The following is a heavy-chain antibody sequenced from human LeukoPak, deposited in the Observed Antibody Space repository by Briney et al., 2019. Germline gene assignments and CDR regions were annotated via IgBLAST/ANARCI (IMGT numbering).Heavy chain of an antibody. J-gene: IGHJ4*02. D-gene: IGHD1-26*01. CDR1: GFTFSSYS. V-gene: IGHV3-21*01. CDR3: ARDPGSWGPSGGDY. Sequence: GGSLRLSCAASGFTFSSYSMNWVRQAPGKGLEWVSSISSSSSYIYYADSVKGRFTISRDNAKNSLYLQMNSLRAEDTAVYYCARDPGSWGPSGGDYWGQGTLVTVSS. CDR2: ISSSSSYI.